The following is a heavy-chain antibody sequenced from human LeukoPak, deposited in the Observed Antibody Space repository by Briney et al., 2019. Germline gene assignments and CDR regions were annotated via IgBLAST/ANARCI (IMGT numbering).Heavy chain of an antibody. J-gene: IGHJ4*01. D-gene: IGHD3-16*01. Sequence: PGGSLRLSCAASGFIFNSYEMNWVRQAPGKGLEWVSHISSSGSIIYYADSVKGRFTISRDNAKNSVYLEMNSLRVEDTAVYYCVGGVGWLSDYWGHGTLVTVSS. CDR2: ISSSGSII. CDR1: GFIFNSYE. V-gene: IGHV3-48*03. CDR3: VGGVGWLSDY.